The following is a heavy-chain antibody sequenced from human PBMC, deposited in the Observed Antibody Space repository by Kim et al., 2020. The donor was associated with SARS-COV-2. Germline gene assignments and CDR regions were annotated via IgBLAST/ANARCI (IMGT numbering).Heavy chain of an antibody. CDR1: GGTFSSYA. D-gene: IGHD5-18*01. V-gene: IGHV1-69*13. Sequence: SVKVSCKASGGTFSSYAISWVRQAPGQGLEWMGGIIPIFGTANYAQKLQGRVTITADESTSTAYMELSSLRSEDTAVYYCARGTAYGYVGYYYFYGMDLRGQGTTVTVPS. CDR2: IIPIFGTA. CDR3: ARGTAYGYVGYYYFYGMDL. J-gene: IGHJ6*02.